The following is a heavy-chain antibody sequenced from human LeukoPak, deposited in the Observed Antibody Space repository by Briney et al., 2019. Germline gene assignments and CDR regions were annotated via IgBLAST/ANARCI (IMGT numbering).Heavy chain of an antibody. D-gene: IGHD6-19*01. J-gene: IGHJ3*02. V-gene: IGHV5-51*01. CDR1: GCSFTSYW. CDR2: IYPDDSDT. Sequence: GESVKISCKGSGCSFTSYWIGWVRQMPGKGLEWMGIIYPDDSDTRYSPSFQGQVTISADKSISTAYLQWSSLKASDTAMYYRARTPVAGESSGWSDAFDIWGQGTMVTVSS. CDR3: ARTPVAGESSGWSDAFDI.